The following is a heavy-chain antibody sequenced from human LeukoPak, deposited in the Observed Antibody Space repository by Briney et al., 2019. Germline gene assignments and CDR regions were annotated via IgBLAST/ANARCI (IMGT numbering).Heavy chain of an antibody. CDR1: GGSISSYY. CDR2: IYTSGST. CDR3: ASEGGGNDYVWGSYRYNNWFDP. Sequence: SEPLSLTCTVSGGSISSYYWSWIRQPAGKGLEWIGRIYTSGSTNYNPPLKSRVTMSVDTSKNQFSLKLSSVTAADTAVYYCASEGGGNDYVWGSYRYNNWFDPWGQGTLVTVSS. V-gene: IGHV4-4*07. D-gene: IGHD3-16*02. J-gene: IGHJ5*02.